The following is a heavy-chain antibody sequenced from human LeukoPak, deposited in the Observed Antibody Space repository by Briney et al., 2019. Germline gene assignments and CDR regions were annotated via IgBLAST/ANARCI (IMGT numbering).Heavy chain of an antibody. Sequence: ASETLSLTCTVSGGSISNHYWSWIRQPPGKGLECMGYIYYSGTTNYNPSLKSRVTISVDTSKNQFSLKLSSVTAADTAVYYCARHGGYSSPYLHWGQGTLVTVSS. CDR2: IYYSGTT. V-gene: IGHV4-59*08. CDR3: ARHGGYSSPYLH. CDR1: GGSISNHY. J-gene: IGHJ1*01. D-gene: IGHD6-13*01.